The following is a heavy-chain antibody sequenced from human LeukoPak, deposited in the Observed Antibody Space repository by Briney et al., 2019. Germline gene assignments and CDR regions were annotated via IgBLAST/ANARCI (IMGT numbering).Heavy chain of an antibody. CDR1: GFTFSSYG. D-gene: IGHD3-10*01. Sequence: PGGSLRLSCAASGFTFSSYGMHWVRQAPGKGLEWVAVIWYDGSNKYYADSVKGRFTISRDNAKNSLYLQMNSLRAEDTAVYYCARDLRGSGSSSDSNWFDPWGQGTLVTVSS. CDR3: ARDLRGSGSSSDSNWFDP. CDR2: IWYDGSNK. V-gene: IGHV3-33*01. J-gene: IGHJ5*02.